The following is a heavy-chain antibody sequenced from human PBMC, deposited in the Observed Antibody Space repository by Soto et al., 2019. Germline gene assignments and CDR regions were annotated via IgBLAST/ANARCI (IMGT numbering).Heavy chain of an antibody. Sequence: GGSLRLSCAASGFTFSSYSMNWVRQAPGKGLEWVSYISSSSSTIYYADSVKGRFTISRDNAKNSLYLQMNSLRAEDTAVYYCARVSSGWYAEYFQHWGQGTLVTVSS. CDR2: ISSSSSTI. CDR1: GFTFSSYS. D-gene: IGHD6-19*01. CDR3: ARVSSGWYAEYFQH. V-gene: IGHV3-48*01. J-gene: IGHJ1*01.